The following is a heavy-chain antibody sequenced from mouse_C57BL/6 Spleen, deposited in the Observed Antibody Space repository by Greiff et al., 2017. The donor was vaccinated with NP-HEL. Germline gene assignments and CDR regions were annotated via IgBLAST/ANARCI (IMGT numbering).Heavy chain of an antibody. CDR2: IDPETGGT. J-gene: IGHJ3*01. V-gene: IGHV1-15*01. Sequence: VKLVESGAELVRPGASVTLSCKASGYTFTDYEMHWVKQTPVHGLEWIGAIDPETGGTAYNQKFKGKAILTADKSSSTAYMELRSLTSEDSAVYYCTRPSPYYYGSSYWFAYWGQGTLVTVSA. CDR1: GYTFTDYE. CDR3: TRPSPYYYGSSYWFAY. D-gene: IGHD1-1*01.